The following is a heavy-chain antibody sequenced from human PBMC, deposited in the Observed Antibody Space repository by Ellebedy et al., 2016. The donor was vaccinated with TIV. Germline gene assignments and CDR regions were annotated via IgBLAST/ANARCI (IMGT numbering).Heavy chain of an antibody. CDR3: ARDRGHSSSWFGPIYFDY. CDR2: IIPIFGTA. V-gene: IGHV1-69*13. Sequence: AASVKVSCKASGGTFSSYAISWVRQAPGQGLEWMGGIIPIFGTANYAQKFQGRVTITADESTSTAYMELSSLRSEDTAVYYCARDRGHSSSWFGPIYFDYWGQGTLVTVSS. CDR1: GGTFSSYA. J-gene: IGHJ4*02. D-gene: IGHD6-13*01.